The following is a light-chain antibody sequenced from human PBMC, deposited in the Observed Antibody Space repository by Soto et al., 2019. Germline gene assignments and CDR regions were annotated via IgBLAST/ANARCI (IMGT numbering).Light chain of an antibody. CDR3: QQRSDWPST. CDR2: DAS. CDR1: QSVSRY. V-gene: IGKV3-11*01. Sequence: EIVLTQSPATLSLSPGEIATLSCRASQSVSRYLAWYQQKPGQAPRLLIYDASNRATGILARFSGSGSGTDFTLSISSLEPDDFAVYYCQQRSDWPSTVGGGTNVQIK. J-gene: IGKJ4*02.